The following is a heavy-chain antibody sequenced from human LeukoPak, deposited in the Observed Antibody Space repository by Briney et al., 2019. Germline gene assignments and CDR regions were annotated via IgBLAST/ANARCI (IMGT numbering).Heavy chain of an antibody. CDR3: ARDGGMFSCGSGRYEDGMDV. CDR1: GGSISSRSYY. J-gene: IGHJ6*02. D-gene: IGHD3-10*01. Sequence: PSETLSLTCTVSGGSISSRSYYWGWIRQPPGKGLEWIGTIYYGGSTHYNPSLRSRVTISVGTSKNQFSLKLSSVTAADTAVYYCARDGGMFSCGSGRYEDGMDVWGQGTTVTVSS. CDR2: IYYGGST. V-gene: IGHV4-39*07.